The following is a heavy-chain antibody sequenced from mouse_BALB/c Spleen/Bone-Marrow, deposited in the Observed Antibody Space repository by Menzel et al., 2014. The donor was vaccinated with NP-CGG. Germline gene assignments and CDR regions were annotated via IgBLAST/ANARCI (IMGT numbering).Heavy chain of an antibody. CDR2: INPNNGNT. Sequence: VQLQQSGAELVKPGASVKLSCKASGYTFTSYYMYWVKQRPGQGLEWIGGINPNNGNTNFSETFKSKATLTVDKSSSTADMQLSSLTSEDSAVYYCTRRDYWGQGTTLTVPS. J-gene: IGHJ2*01. CDR3: TRRDY. V-gene: IGHV1S81*02. CDR1: GYTFTSYY.